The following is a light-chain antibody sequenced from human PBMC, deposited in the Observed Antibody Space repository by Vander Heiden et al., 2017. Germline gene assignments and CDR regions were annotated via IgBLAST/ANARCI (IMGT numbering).Light chain of an antibody. CDR2: GAS. Sequence: EIVLTQSPATLSLSPGDRATLSCRASQSVSSSYLAWYQQKPGQAPRLLIYGASSRATGIPDRFSGSGSGTDFTLTVSRLEPEDFAVYYCQQYCSSPFTFGPGTKADIK. CDR3: QQYCSSPFT. V-gene: IGKV3-20*01. CDR1: QSVSSSY. J-gene: IGKJ3*01.